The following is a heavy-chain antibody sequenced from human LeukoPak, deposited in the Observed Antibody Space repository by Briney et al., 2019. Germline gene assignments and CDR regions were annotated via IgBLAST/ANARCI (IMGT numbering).Heavy chain of an antibody. CDR1: GFSFSTTW. CDR2: INIDGSQR. J-gene: IGHJ4*02. CDR3: ARDPGWGALDY. Sequence: GGSLRLSCAASGFSFSTTWMTWVRQTPGKGLELVANINIDGSQRYHADSVEGRFTISRDNVKNTLYLQMSSLRVEDTAVYYCARDPGWGALDYWGQGALVIVTS. D-gene: IGHD3-16*01. V-gene: IGHV3-7*03.